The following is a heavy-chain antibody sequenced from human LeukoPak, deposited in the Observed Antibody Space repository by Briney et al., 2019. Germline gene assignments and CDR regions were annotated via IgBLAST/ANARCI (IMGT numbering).Heavy chain of an antibody. CDR1: GGSISSGSYY. CDR2: IYTSGST. J-gene: IGHJ3*02. V-gene: IGHV4-61*02. CDR3: ARDRGDAFDI. D-gene: IGHD5-24*01. Sequence: SETLSLTCTVSGGSISSGSYYWSWIRQPAGKGLEWIGRIYTSGSTNYNPSLKSRVTISVDTSKNQFSLKLSSVTAADTAVYYCARDRGDAFDIWGQGTMVTVSS.